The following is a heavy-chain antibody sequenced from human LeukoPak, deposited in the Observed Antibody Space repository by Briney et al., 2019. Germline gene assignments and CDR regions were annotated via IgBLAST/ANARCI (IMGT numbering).Heavy chain of an antibody. CDR3: ARWYSSGWAFDY. CDR2: IHYSGST. CDR1: GDSLSSYY. J-gene: IGHJ4*02. V-gene: IGHV4-59*08. Sequence: SETLSLTCSVSGDSLSSYYWNWIRQPPGKGLEWIGYIHYSGSTKYNPPLKSRVTISVDTSKNQFSLKLSSVTAADTAVYYCARWYSSGWAFDYWGQGTLVTVSS. D-gene: IGHD6-19*01.